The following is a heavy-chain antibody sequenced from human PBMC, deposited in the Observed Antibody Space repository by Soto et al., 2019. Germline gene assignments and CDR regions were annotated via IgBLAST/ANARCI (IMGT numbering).Heavy chain of an antibody. CDR3: ARHPGGRGYYYGMDV. CDR2: IIPIFGTA. CDR1: GGTFSSYA. V-gene: IGHV1-69*12. Sequence: QVQLVQSGAEVKKPGSSVKVSCKASGGTFSSYAISWVRQAPGQGLEWMGGIIPIFGTANYAQKVQGRVTITADESTSTAYMELRSLRSEDTAVYHCARHPGGRGYYYGMDVWGQGTTVTVSS. D-gene: IGHD2-15*01. J-gene: IGHJ6*02.